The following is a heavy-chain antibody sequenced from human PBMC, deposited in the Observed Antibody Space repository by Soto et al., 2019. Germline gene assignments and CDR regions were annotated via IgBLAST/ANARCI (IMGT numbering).Heavy chain of an antibody. V-gene: IGHV1-18*01. Sequence: AAVKVSCTDSGYTFTSYGIRWVRQAPGQGLEWMGWISAYNGNTNYAQKLQGRVTMTTDTSTSTAYMELRSLRSDDTAVYYCAREGDILTGYYYGSGFDYWGQGTLVTVSS. D-gene: IGHD3-9*01. J-gene: IGHJ4*02. CDR2: ISAYNGNT. CDR3: AREGDILTGYYYGSGFDY. CDR1: GYTFTSYG.